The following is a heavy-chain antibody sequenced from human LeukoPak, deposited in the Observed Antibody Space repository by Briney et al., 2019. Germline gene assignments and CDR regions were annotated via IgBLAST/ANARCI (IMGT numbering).Heavy chain of an antibody. CDR3: AHRGVLLSFDY. J-gene: IGHJ4*02. D-gene: IGHD2/OR15-2a*01. CDR1: GFSLNTSGVG. V-gene: IGHV2-5*02. Sequence: SGPTLVKPTQTRTLTCTFSGFSLNTSGVGVGWIRQPPGKALEWLALIYWDDDKRYSPSLKSRLTITKDTSKNQVVLTMTNMDPVDTATYYCAHRGVLLSFDYWGQGTLVTVSS. CDR2: IYWDDDK.